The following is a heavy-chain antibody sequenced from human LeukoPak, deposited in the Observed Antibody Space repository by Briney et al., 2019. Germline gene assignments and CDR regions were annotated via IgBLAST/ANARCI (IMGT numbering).Heavy chain of an antibody. CDR2: IYYSGST. D-gene: IGHD6-13*01. V-gene: IGHV4-59*01. CDR1: GGSISSYY. Sequence: PSETLSLTCTVSGGSISSYYWSWIRQPPGKGLEWIGYIYYSGSTNYNPSLKSRVTISVDTSKSQFSLKLSSVTAADTAVYYCARGYSSSWTPYYFDYWGQGTLVTVSS. J-gene: IGHJ4*02. CDR3: ARGYSSSWTPYYFDY.